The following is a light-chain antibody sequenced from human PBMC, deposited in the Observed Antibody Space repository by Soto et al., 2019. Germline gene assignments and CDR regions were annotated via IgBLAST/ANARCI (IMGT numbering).Light chain of an antibody. CDR1: QTISSW. J-gene: IGKJ1*01. CDR3: QQYDSYSWT. CDR2: KAS. V-gene: IGKV1-5*03. Sequence: DIQMTQSPSTLSGSVGDRATITCRASQTISSWLAWYQQKPGKAPKLLIYKASTLKSGVPSRFSGSGSGTEFTLTISSLQPDDFATYYCQQYDSYSWTFGQGTKVDIK.